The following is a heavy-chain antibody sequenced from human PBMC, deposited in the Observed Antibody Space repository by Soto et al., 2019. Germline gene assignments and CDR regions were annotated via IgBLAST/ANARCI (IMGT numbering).Heavy chain of an antibody. CDR3: ACQYSSSSNVDY. Sequence: GSLRLSCAASGFTFSSYAMSWVRQAPGKGLEWVSAISGSGGSTYYADSVKGRFTISRDNSKNTLYLQMNSLRAEDTAVYYCACQYSSSSNVDYWGQGTLVTVSS. J-gene: IGHJ4*02. D-gene: IGHD6-6*01. CDR1: GFTFSSYA. CDR2: ISGSGGST. V-gene: IGHV3-23*01.